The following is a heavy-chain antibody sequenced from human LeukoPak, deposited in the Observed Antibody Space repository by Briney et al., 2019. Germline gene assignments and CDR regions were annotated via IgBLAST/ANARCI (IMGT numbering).Heavy chain of an antibody. J-gene: IGHJ5*02. CDR2: ISYDGSNK. V-gene: IGHV3-30-3*01. D-gene: IGHD6-13*01. Sequence: QTGGSLRLSCAASGFTFSSYAMHWVRQAPGKGLEWVAVISYDGSNKYYADSVKGRFTISRDNSKSTLYLQMNSLRAEDTAVYYCANPRVPHKQLATSQPFDPWGQGTLVTVSS. CDR1: GFTFSSYA. CDR3: ANPRVPHKQLATSQPFDP.